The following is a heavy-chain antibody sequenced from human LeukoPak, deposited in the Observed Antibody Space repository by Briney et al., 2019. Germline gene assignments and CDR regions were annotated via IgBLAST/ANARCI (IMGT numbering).Heavy chain of an antibody. Sequence: GGSLRLSCAASGFTFSSYGMHWVRQAPGKGLEWVALIWYDGNNKYYADSVKGRFTISRDNSKNTLYLQMNSLRAEDTALYYCARQYCSGGDCYFFDWGQGTLVTVSA. CDR2: IWYDGNNK. V-gene: IGHV3-33*01. D-gene: IGHD2-15*01. CDR1: GFTFSSYG. CDR3: ARQYCSGGDCYFFD. J-gene: IGHJ4*02.